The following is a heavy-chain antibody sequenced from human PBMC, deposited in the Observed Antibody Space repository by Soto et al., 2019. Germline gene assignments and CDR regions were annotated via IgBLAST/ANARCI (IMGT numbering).Heavy chain of an antibody. D-gene: IGHD6-6*01. CDR3: ARTGGGMAARPLEY. CDR2: ISAYNGNK. V-gene: IGHV1-18*04. J-gene: IGHJ4*02. Sequence: QVQLVQSGGEVKKPGASVEVSCRTSGYMFTTYGMSWVRQAPGQGLEWMAWISAYNGNKKYAQKFQGRVTMTTDTSTSTVSMELRNLTSDATGTYFWARTGGGMAARPLEYWGQGTLVTVSS. CDR1: GYMFTTYG.